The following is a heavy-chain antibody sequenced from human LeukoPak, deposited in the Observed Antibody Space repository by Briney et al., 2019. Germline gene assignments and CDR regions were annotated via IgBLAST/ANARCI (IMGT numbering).Heavy chain of an antibody. V-gene: IGHV3-23*01. D-gene: IGHD1-26*01. J-gene: IGHJ4*02. CDR2: VRGSDAGT. CDR1: GFSFSSYA. CDR3: AKNRGGSYYSGSDY. Sequence: PGGSLRLSCMASGFSFSSYAMNWVRQAPGKGLEWVSAVRGSDAGTSYADSVKGRFTNSRDNSKNTLYLQMNSLRAEDTAVYYCAKNRGGSYYSGSDYWGQGTLVTVSS.